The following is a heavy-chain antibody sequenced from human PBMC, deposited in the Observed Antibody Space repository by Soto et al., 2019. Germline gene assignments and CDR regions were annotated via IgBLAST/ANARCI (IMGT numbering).Heavy chain of an antibody. Sequence: SETLSRTCTVSCGSISSSSYYWGWIRQPPGKGLEWIGSIYYSGSTYYNPSLKSRVTISVDASKNQFSLKLSSVTAAGTAVYYCARLRYSSSSVAPLDYWGPGTLVTVSS. CDR3: ARLRYSSSSVAPLDY. V-gene: IGHV4-39*01. CDR2: IYYSGST. J-gene: IGHJ4*02. CDR1: CGSISSSSYY. D-gene: IGHD6-6*01.